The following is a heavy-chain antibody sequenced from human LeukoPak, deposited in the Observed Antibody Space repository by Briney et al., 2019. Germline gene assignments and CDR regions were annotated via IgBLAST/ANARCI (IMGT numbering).Heavy chain of an antibody. D-gene: IGHD3-22*01. V-gene: IGHV1-2*02. CDR1: GYTFTGYY. CDR3: ARGQYYYDSSGYYYLDY. Sequence: ASVKVSCKASGYTFTGYYMHWVRQAPGQGLEGMGWINPNSGGTNYAQKFQGRVTMTRDTSISTAYMELSRLRSDDTAVYYCARGQYYYDSSGYYYLDYWGQGTLVTVSS. CDR2: INPNSGGT. J-gene: IGHJ4*02.